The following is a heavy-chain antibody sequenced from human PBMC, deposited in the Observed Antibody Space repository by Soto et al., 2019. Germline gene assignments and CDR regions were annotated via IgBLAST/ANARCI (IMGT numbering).Heavy chain of an antibody. Sequence: GVLRLSCAASGFTFGIHAMSWVRQAPGKGLEWVSFISGSGGSTYYADSVKGRFTISRDNSKKTLYLQMNSLRGEDTAVYYCGKGSAATNYFYYAKDVWGQGTTVTVSS. J-gene: IGHJ6*02. CDR3: GKGSAATNYFYYAKDV. CDR2: ISGSGGST. V-gene: IGHV3-23*01. D-gene: IGHD2-15*01. CDR1: GFTFGIHA.